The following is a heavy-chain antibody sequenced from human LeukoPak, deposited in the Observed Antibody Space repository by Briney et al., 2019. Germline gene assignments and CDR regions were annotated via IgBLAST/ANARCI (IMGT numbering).Heavy chain of an antibody. Sequence: ASVKVSCKASGYTFTGYYMHGVPQAPGQGLEGMGWSNPNSGGTNYAQKFQGRVTMTRDPSISTAYMELSRLRSDATAVYYCARARYYGSGRPTLFDPWGQGTLVTVSS. CDR1: GYTFTGYY. CDR2: SNPNSGGT. D-gene: IGHD3-10*01. V-gene: IGHV1-2*02. J-gene: IGHJ5*02. CDR3: ARARYYGSGRPTLFDP.